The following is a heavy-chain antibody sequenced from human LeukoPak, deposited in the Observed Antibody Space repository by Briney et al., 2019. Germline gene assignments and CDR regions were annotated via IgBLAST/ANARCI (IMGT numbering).Heavy chain of an antibody. CDR1: GGSISSGDYY. CDR3: ARGSGAALYYYYGMDV. V-gene: IGHV4-30-4*01. CDR2: IYYSGSP. J-gene: IGHJ6*04. Sequence: SETLSLTCTVSGGSISSGDYYWSWIRQPPGKGLEWIGYIYYSGSPYYSPSLKSRLTISVDTSKNHFSLKLSSVTAADTAVYYCARGSGAALYYYYGMDVWGKGATVTVSS. D-gene: IGHD1-26*01.